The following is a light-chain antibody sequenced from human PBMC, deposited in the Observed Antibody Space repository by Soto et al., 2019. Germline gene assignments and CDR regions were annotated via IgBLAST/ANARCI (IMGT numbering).Light chain of an antibody. Sequence: QSALTQPASVSGSPGQSITISCTGTSSDVGGYNFVSWYQQHQGKAPRLLIYDVTNRPSGVSDRFSGSKSGNTASLTISGLQDEDEAHYYCNSYTSYNTQWLFGGGTKLTVL. CDR2: DVT. V-gene: IGLV2-14*03. CDR1: SSDVGGYNF. CDR3: NSYTSYNTQWL. J-gene: IGLJ3*02.